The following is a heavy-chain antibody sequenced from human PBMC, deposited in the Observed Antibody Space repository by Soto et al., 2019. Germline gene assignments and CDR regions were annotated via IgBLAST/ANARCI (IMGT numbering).Heavy chain of an antibody. CDR3: ARKYGIPVAGTFDY. D-gene: IGHD6-19*01. J-gene: IGHJ4*02. V-gene: IGHV4-28*01. CDR2: IYNSGST. Sequence: SETLSLTCAVSGYSVSDSNWWGWIRQPPGKGLEWMGHIYNSGSTYYKSSLKGRVTMSIDTSKNQFSLRLYPVTAVDTAVYYCARKYGIPVAGTFDYWGQGILVTVSS. CDR1: GYSVSDSNW.